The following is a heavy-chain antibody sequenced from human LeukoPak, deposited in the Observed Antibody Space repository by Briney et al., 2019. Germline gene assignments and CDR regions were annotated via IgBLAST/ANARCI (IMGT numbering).Heavy chain of an antibody. CDR1: GGSISRYY. Sequence: PSETLSLTCTVSGGSISRYYWSWIRQPPGKGLEWIGSIYHSGSTYYNPSLKSRVTISVDTSRNQFSLNLSSVTAADTAVYYCARHYGPWGQGTLVAVSS. V-gene: IGHV4-59*05. CDR2: IYHSGST. J-gene: IGHJ5*02. D-gene: IGHD3-16*01. CDR3: ARHYGP.